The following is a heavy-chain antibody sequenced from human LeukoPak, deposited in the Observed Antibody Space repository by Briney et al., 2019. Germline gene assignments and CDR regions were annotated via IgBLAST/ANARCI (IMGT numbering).Heavy chain of an antibody. CDR3: ARGFGLVIYYYYMDV. CDR1: GGSFSGYY. J-gene: IGHJ6*03. V-gene: IGHV4-34*01. Sequence: SETLSLTCAVYGGSFSGYYWSWIRQPPGKGLEWIGEINHSGSTNYNPSLKSRVTISVDTSRNQFSLKLSSVTAADTAVYYCARGFGLVIYYYYMDVWGKGTAVTVSS. D-gene: IGHD3-3*01. CDR2: INHSGST.